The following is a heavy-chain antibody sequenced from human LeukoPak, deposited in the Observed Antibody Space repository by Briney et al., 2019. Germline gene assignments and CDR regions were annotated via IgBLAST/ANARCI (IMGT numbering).Heavy chain of an antibody. CDR3: TRYSWYYFDY. Sequence: SGGSLRLSCTASGLTFGDYAMSWVRQAPGKGLEWVGFIRSKAYGGTTEYAASVKGRFTISRDDSKSIAYLQMNSLRTEDTAVYYCTRYSWYYFDYWGQGTLVTVSS. V-gene: IGHV3-49*04. CDR2: IRSKAYGGTT. D-gene: IGHD6-13*01. CDR1: GLTFGDYA. J-gene: IGHJ4*02.